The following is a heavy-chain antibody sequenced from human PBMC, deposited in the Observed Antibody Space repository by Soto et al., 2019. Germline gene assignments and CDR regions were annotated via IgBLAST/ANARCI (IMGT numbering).Heavy chain of an antibody. CDR2: ISSNGGST. J-gene: IGHJ6*02. Sequence: GSLRLSCSASGFTFSSYAMHWVRQAPGKGLEYVSAISSNGGSTYYADSVKGRFTISRDNSKNTLYLQMSSLRAEDTAVYYCVKERYCGGDCYQLQYFYGMDVWGQVTTVT. V-gene: IGHV3-64D*06. D-gene: IGHD2-21*02. CDR1: GFTFSSYA. CDR3: VKERYCGGDCYQLQYFYGMDV.